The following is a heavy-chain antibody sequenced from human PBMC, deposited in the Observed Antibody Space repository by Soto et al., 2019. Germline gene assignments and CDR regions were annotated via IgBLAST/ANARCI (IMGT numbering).Heavy chain of an antibody. CDR2: INPSGGST. Sequence: QVQLVQSGAEVKKPGASVKVSCKASGYTFTSYYMHWVRQAPGQGLEWMGIINPSGGSTSYAQKSQSRVTITRKTSTSTVYMELSSLRSEDTAVYYCASSAHMDVEAFDIWGQGTMVTVSS. J-gene: IGHJ3*02. D-gene: IGHD3-10*01. V-gene: IGHV1-46*03. CDR3: ASSAHMDVEAFDI. CDR1: GYTFTSYY.